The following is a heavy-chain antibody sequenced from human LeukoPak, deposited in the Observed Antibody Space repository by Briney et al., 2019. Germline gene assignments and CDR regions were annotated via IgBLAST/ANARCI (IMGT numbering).Heavy chain of an antibody. CDR1: GFTFSRYS. Sequence: PGGSLRLSCAASGFTFSRYSLNWVRQAPGKGLEWVSSINTSSSYIYYADSVKGRFTISRDNAKNSLYLQMNSLRAEDTAVYYCAELGITMIGGVWGKGTTVTIPS. CDR2: INTSSSYI. D-gene: IGHD3-10*02. CDR3: AELGITMIGGV. J-gene: IGHJ6*04. V-gene: IGHV3-21*01.